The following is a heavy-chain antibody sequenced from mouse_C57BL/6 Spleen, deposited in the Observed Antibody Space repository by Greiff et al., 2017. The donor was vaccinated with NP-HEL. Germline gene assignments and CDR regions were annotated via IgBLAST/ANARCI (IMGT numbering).Heavy chain of an antibody. D-gene: IGHD2-4*01. Sequence: ESGPGLVKPSQSLSLTCSVTGYSITSGYYWNWIRQFPGNKLEWMGYISYDGSNNYNPSLKNRISITRDTSKNQFFLKLNSVTTEDTATYYCARDNDYDGDPYYAMDYWGQGTSVTVSS. CDR1: GYSITSGYY. V-gene: IGHV3-6*01. CDR2: ISYDGSN. CDR3: ARDNDYDGDPYYAMDY. J-gene: IGHJ4*01.